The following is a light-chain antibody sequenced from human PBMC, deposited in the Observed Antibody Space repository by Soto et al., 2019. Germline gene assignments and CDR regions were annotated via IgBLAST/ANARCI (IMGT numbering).Light chain of an antibody. Sequence: EIVLTQSPGTLSLSPGERATLSCRASQSVSSSSLAWYLQKPGQAPRLLIYGASSRATAIPDRFSGSGSGTDFTLTISRLEPEDFAVYYCQQYGSSPLTFGGGSKAAIK. CDR2: GAS. CDR3: QQYGSSPLT. CDR1: QSVSSSS. V-gene: IGKV3-20*01. J-gene: IGKJ4*01.